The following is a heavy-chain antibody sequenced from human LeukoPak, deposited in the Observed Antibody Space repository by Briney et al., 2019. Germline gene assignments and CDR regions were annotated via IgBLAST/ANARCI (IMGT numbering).Heavy chain of an antibody. V-gene: IGHV1-46*01. CDR2: INPSGGST. J-gene: IGHJ3*02. CDR1: GYTFTSYY. D-gene: IGHD5-18*01. Sequence: ASVKVSCKASGYTFTSYYMHWVRQAPGQGLEWMGIINPSGGSTSYAQKFQGRVTMTRDTSTSTVYMELSSLRSEDTAVYYCARGGYSYGRVTANAFDIWGQGTMVTVSS. CDR3: ARGGYSYGRVTANAFDI.